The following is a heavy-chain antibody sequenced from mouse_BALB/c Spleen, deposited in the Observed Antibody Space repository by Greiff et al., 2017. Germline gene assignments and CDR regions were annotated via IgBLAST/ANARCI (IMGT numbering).Heavy chain of an antibody. CDR2: IRSKSNNYAT. CDR1: GFTFNTYA. J-gene: IGHJ4*01. D-gene: IGHD3-2*02. V-gene: IGHV10-1*02. CDR3: VRQATFYAMDY. Sequence: EVQRVESGGGLVQPKGSLKLSCAASGFTFNTYAMNWVRQAQGKGLEWVARIRSKSNNYATYYADSVKDRFTISRDDSQSMLYLQMNNLKTEDTAMYYCVRQATFYAMDYWGQGTSVTVSS.